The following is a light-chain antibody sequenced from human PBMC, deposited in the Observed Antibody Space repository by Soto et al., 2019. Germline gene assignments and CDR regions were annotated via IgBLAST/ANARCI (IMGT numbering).Light chain of an antibody. J-gene: IGKJ1*01. CDR1: QTITTY. CDR3: QQSYSVPWT. V-gene: IGKV1-39*01. CDR2: GAS. Sequence: DIQMTQSPPSLSASVVDRVTITCRTSQTITTYLNGYQQKPGKTPKLLLYGASILQTGISSRFSGSGSGTDFTLTISSLQPDDFSTYYCQQSYSVPWTFGQGTKVEIK.